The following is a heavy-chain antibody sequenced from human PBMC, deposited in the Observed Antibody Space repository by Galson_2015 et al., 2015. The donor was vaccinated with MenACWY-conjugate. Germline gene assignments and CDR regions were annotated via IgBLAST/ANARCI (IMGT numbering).Heavy chain of an antibody. Sequence: PALVKPTQTLTLTCTFSGFSLTTSGVGVGWIRQPPGKALEWLAFIYWDDDKRYSPSLKSRLTITKDTSKNQVVLTVSNMDPMDTATYYCARRYCSTTSCYGCDYWGQGALVTVSS. CDR3: ARRYCSTTSCYGCDY. V-gene: IGHV2-5*02. J-gene: IGHJ4*02. CDR1: GFSLTTSGVG. D-gene: IGHD2-2*01. CDR2: IYWDDDK.